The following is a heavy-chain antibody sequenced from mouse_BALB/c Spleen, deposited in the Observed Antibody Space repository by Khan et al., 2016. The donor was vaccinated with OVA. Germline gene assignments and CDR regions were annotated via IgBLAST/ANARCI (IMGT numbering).Heavy chain of an antibody. CDR3: GRVGYTVTMDY. J-gene: IGHJ4*01. CDR2: INTYTGEP. CDR1: GYTFTNYG. D-gene: IGHD2-14*01. Sequence: QIQLVQSGPDLKKPGETVKISCKASGYTFTNYGMNWVKQAPGKGLKWMGWINTYTGEPTYADDFTGRFAFSLETTARTAYLQINILKNEDTPTDICGRVGYTVTMDYWGQGTSATVSS. V-gene: IGHV9-3-1*01.